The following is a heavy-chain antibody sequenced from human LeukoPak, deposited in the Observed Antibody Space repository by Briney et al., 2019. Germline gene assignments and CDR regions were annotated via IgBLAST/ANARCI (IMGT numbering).Heavy chain of an antibody. Sequence: ASVKVSCKASGYTFTGYYMHWVRQAPGQGLEWMGWINPNSGGTNYAQKFQGRVTMTRDTSISTAYMELSRLRSDDTAVNYCARFYYYGSGSYYSLASGYFQHWGQGTLVTVSS. CDR3: ARFYYYGSGSYYSLASGYFQH. CDR1: GYTFTGYY. CDR2: INPNSGGT. V-gene: IGHV1-2*02. J-gene: IGHJ1*01. D-gene: IGHD3-10*01.